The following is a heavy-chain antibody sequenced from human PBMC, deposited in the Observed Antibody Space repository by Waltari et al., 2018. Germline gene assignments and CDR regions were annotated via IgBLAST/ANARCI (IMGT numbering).Heavy chain of an antibody. J-gene: IGHJ6*02. CDR1: GYTFTGYY. V-gene: IGHV1-2*06. Sequence: QVQLVQSGAEVKKPGASVKVSCKASGYTFTGYYMHWVRQAPGQGLEWMGRINPNSGGTNHAQKFQGRGTMTRDTSISTAYMELSRLRSDDTAVYYCARKWVGATNYYYGMDVWGQGTTVTVSS. D-gene: IGHD1-26*01. CDR2: INPNSGGT. CDR3: ARKWVGATNYYYGMDV.